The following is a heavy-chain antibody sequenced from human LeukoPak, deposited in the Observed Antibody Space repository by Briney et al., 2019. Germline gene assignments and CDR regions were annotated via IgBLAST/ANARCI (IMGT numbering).Heavy chain of an antibody. Sequence: ASVKVSCKASGFTFTSSAMQWVRPARGQRLEWIGWIVVGSGNTNYAQKFQERVTITRDMSTSTAYMELSSLRSEDTAVYYCAADEYCSSTSCLGRLGYWGQGTLVTVSS. CDR3: AADEYCSSTSCLGRLGY. V-gene: IGHV1-58*02. D-gene: IGHD2-2*01. CDR2: IVVGSGNT. CDR1: GFTFTSSA. J-gene: IGHJ4*02.